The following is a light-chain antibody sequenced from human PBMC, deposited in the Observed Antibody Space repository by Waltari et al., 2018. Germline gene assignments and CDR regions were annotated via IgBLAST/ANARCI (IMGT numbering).Light chain of an antibody. V-gene: IGKV1-6*01. CDR2: GTF. CDR1: QGLAND. CDR3: LQDYAYPRT. Sequence: AIEMTQSPSSLSASVGDRAPITCRASQGLANDLGWYQQKPGKAPNLLIYGTFNLQSGVPSRFRGSASGTDFTLTISGLQPEDFGTYYCLQDYAYPRTFGQGTTVEIK. J-gene: IGKJ1*01.